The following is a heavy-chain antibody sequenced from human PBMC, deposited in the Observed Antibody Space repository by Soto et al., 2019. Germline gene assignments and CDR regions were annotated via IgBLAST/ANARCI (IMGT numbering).Heavy chain of an antibody. V-gene: IGHV3-30-3*01. CDR1: GFTFSSYA. J-gene: IGHJ4*02. Sequence: ESGGGVVPPGRSLRLSCAASGFTFSSYAMHWVRQAPGKGLEWVAVISYDGSNKYYADSVKGRFTISRDNSKNTLYLQMNSLRAEDTAVYYCARGDTTVVTTVFDYWGQGTLVTVSS. CDR3: ARGDTTVVTTVFDY. D-gene: IGHD4-17*01. CDR2: ISYDGSNK.